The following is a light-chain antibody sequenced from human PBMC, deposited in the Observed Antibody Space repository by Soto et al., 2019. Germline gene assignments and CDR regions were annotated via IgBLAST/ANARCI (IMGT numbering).Light chain of an antibody. Sequence: QSALTQPASVSGSPGQSITISCTGTSIDVGSYDLVSWYQQHPGKAPKLMIYEGSKRPSGVSNRFSGSKSGNTASLTISGLQAEDEADYYCCSYAGSITLYVFGTGTKLTVL. CDR1: SIDVGSYDL. CDR2: EGS. J-gene: IGLJ1*01. CDR3: CSYAGSITLYV. V-gene: IGLV2-23*01.